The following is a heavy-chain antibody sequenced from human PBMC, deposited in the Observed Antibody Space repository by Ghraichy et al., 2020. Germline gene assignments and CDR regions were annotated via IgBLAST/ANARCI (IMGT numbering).Heavy chain of an antibody. Sequence: SLNISCAASGFTFDDYAMHWVRQAPGKGLEWVSGISWNSGSIGYADSVKGRFTISRDNAKNSLYLQMNSLRAEDTALYYCAKGEIAVADAFDIWGQGTMVTVSS. V-gene: IGHV3-9*01. CDR2: ISWNSGSI. J-gene: IGHJ3*02. D-gene: IGHD6-19*01. CDR1: GFTFDDYA. CDR3: AKGEIAVADAFDI.